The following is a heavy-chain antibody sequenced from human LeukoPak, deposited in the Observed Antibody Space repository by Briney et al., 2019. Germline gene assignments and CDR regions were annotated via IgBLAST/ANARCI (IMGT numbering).Heavy chain of an antibody. V-gene: IGHV4-59*08. D-gene: IGHD1-26*01. J-gene: IGHJ4*02. CDR1: GGPISSYY. CDR2: IYYSGST. Sequence: SETLSLTCTVSGGPISSYYWSWIRQPPGKGLEWIGYIYYSGSTNYNPSLKSRVTISVDTSKNQFSLKLSSVTAADTAVYYCAEGGGSYWGQGTLVTVSS. CDR3: AEGGGSY.